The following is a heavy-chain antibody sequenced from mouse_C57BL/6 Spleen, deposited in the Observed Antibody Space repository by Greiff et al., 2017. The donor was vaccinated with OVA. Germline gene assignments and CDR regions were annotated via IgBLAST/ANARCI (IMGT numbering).Heavy chain of an antibody. D-gene: IGHD1-1*01. CDR1: GFTFSSYA. Sequence: EVKVEESGEGLVKPGGSLKLSCAASGFTFSSYAMSWVRQTPEKRLEWVAYISSGGDYIYYADTVKGRFTISRDNARNTLYLQMSSLKSEDTAMYYCTRDPDYYGSRVAMDYWGQGTSVTVSS. CDR2: ISSGGDYI. V-gene: IGHV5-9-1*02. CDR3: TRDPDYYGSRVAMDY. J-gene: IGHJ4*01.